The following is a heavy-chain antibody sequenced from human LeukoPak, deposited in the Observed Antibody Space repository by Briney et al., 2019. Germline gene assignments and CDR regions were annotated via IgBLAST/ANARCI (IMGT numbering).Heavy chain of an antibody. CDR2: ISASDGST. CDR3: AKRGVVIRVILVGFHKEAYYFDS. D-gene: IGHD3-22*01. J-gene: IGHJ4*02. V-gene: IGHV3-23*01. CDR1: GFTFNSYA. Sequence: GGSLRLSCAASGFTFNSYAMSWVRQAPGKGLEWISGISASDGSTYYADSVKGRFTISRGNPKNTLYLQMNSLRAEDTAVYFCAKRGVVIRVILVGFHKEAYYFDSWGQGALVTVSS.